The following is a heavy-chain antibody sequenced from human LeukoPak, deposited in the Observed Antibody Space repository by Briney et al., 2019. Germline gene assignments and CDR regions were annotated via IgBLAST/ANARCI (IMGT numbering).Heavy chain of an antibody. CDR2: IYYSGST. Sequence: PSETLSLTCTVSGGSISSYYWSWIRQPPGKGLEWIGYIYYSGSTNYNPSLKSRVTISVDTSKNQFSLKLSSVTAADTAVYYCARDVLRYFDWLRPYFDYWGQGTLVTVSS. D-gene: IGHD3-9*01. V-gene: IGHV4-59*01. CDR3: ARDVLRYFDWLRPYFDY. CDR1: GGSISSYY. J-gene: IGHJ4*02.